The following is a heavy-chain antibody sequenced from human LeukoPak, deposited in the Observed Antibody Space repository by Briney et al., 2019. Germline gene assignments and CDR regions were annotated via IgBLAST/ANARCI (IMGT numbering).Heavy chain of an antibody. V-gene: IGHV4-61*02. CDR3: ARWSYGDFDALDV. CDR2: IYISGGT. J-gene: IGHJ3*01. CDR1: GGPIMNGPHY. Sequence: SQTLSLTCTVSGGPIMNGPHYWHWIRQPAGKGLEWVGRIYISGGTYYNPSLKSRVTISIDKSKNQFSLDLSSVTAADTAVYYCARWSYGDFDALDVWGQGTMVTVSS. D-gene: IGHD4-17*01.